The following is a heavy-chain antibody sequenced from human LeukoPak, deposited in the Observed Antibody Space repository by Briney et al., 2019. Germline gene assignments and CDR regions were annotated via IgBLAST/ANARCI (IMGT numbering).Heavy chain of an antibody. Sequence: SETLSLTCTVSGGSISSSNDYWGWVRQPPGKGLEWIGSIYYSGTTYYSPSLKSRVTISVDTSKNQFSVKLTSVTAADTAVYYCGRSGAAEGPTHNWFDPWGQGTLVTVSS. V-gene: IGHV4-39*01. D-gene: IGHD6-13*01. CDR2: IYYSGTT. J-gene: IGHJ5*02. CDR1: GGSISSSNDY. CDR3: GRSGAAEGPTHNWFDP.